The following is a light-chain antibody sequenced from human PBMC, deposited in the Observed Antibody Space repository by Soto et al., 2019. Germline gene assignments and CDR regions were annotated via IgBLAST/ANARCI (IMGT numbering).Light chain of an antibody. V-gene: IGKV1-5*01. Sequence: DLQMTQSPSTLSASVGDRVTITCRASQSISSWLAWYQQKPGKAPKLLIYDASSLESGVPSRFSGSGSGTEFTLTISSLQPEEGATYYCQHYNSYSEAFGQGTKV. CDR1: QSISSW. CDR3: QHYNSYSEA. J-gene: IGKJ1*01. CDR2: DAS.